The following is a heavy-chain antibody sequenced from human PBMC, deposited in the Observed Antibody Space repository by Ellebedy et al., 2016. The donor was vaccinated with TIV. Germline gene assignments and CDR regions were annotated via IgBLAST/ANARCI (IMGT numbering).Heavy chain of an antibody. D-gene: IGHD5-18*01. J-gene: IGHJ4*02. CDR2: IYYSGST. V-gene: IGHV4-39*01. Sequence: MPSETLSLTCTVSGGSISSSSYYWGWIRQPPGKGLAWIGSIYYSGSTYYNPSLQSRVTISVDTSKNQFSLKLSSVTAADTAVYYCARQGYRGYSYGATYTPFDYWGQGTLVTVSS. CDR1: GGSISSSSYY. CDR3: ARQGYRGYSYGATYTPFDY.